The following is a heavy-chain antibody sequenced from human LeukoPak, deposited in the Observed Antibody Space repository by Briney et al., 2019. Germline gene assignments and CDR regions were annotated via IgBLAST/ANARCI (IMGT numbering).Heavy chain of an antibody. J-gene: IGHJ3*02. CDR3: ARDLSPRFGPDAFDI. CDR2: ISAYNGNT. CDR1: GYTFTSYG. Sequence: GASVKVSCKASGYTFTSYGICWVRQAPGQGLEWMGWISAYNGNTNYAQKLQGRVTMTTDTSTSTAYMELRSLRSDDTAVYYCARDLSPRFGPDAFDIWGQGTMVTVSS. V-gene: IGHV1-18*01. D-gene: IGHD3-10*01.